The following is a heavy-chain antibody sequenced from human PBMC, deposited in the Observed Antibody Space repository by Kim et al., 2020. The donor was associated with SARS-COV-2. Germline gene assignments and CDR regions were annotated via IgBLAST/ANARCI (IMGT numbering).Heavy chain of an antibody. J-gene: IGHJ6*02. CDR2: INTNTGNP. D-gene: IGHD3-10*01. CDR3: VGPMGSSRTDYGMDV. Sequence: ASVKVSCKASGYTFTSYAMNWVRQAPGQGLEWMGWINTNTGNPTYAQGFTGRFVFSLDTSVSTAYLQISSLKAEDTAVYYCVGPMGSSRTDYGMDVWGQGTTVTVSS. V-gene: IGHV7-4-1*02. CDR1: GYTFTSYA.